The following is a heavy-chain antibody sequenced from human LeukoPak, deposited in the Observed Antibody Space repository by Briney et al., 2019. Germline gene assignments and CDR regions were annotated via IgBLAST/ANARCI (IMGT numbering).Heavy chain of an antibody. CDR2: MNPNSGNT. Sequence: GASVKVSCKASGYTFTSYDINWVRQATGQGLEWMGWMNPNSGNTGYAQKFQGRVTMTRNTSISTAYMELSSLRSEDTAVYYCARGVGFGGYDSGAFDIWGQGTMVTVSS. D-gene: IGHD5-12*01. J-gene: IGHJ3*02. V-gene: IGHV1-8*01. CDR3: ARGVGFGGYDSGAFDI. CDR1: GYTFTSYD.